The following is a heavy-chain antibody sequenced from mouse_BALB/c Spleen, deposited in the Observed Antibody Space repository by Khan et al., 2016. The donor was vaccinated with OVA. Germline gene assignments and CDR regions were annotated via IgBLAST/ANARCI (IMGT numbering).Heavy chain of an antibody. D-gene: IGHD2-10*01. V-gene: IGHV9-3-1*01. Sequence: QIQLVQSGPELKKPGETVKISCKTSGYTFANYGMNWVRQAPGKGLKWMGWINTYTGESTYADDFKGRFAFSLETSASTAYSQINNLKNEDTATYFCARPPYFSYVMVYWGQGTSVTVSS. CDR3: ARPPYFSYVMVY. CDR2: INTYTGES. CDR1: GYTFANYG. J-gene: IGHJ4*01.